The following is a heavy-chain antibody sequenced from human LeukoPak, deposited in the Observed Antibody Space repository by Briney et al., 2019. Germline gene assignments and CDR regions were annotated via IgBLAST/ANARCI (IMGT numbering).Heavy chain of an antibody. Sequence: GASVKVSCKASGYTFTSFYMHWVRQAPGQGREWMGIINPSGGDTSYAQKFQGRVTMTRDTSTSTVYMELSSLRSEDTAVYYCARDLRGGADYGMDVWGQGTTVTVSS. CDR3: ARDLRGGADYGMDV. V-gene: IGHV1-46*01. D-gene: IGHD1-26*01. J-gene: IGHJ6*02. CDR1: GYTFTSFY. CDR2: INPSGGDT.